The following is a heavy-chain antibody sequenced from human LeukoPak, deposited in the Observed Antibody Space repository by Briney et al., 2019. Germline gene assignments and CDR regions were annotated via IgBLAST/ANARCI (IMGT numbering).Heavy chain of an antibody. CDR3: ARQEYCSGGSCYTWFDP. CDR1: GYIINNYW. V-gene: IGHV5-51*01. Sequence: GESLKISCKGSGYIINNYWIGWVRQMPGKGLEWMGIIYPADSDIRCSPSFQGQVTISADKSISTAYLQWSSLKASDTAMYYCARQEYCSGGSCYTWFDPWGQGTLVTVSS. J-gene: IGHJ5*02. D-gene: IGHD2-15*01. CDR2: IYPADSDI.